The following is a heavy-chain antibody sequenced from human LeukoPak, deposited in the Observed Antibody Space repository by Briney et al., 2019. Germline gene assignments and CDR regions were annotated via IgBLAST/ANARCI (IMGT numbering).Heavy chain of an antibody. CDR3: AKGQSTIATRSFDS. CDR2: ISTNSVAT. CDR1: GCTFSTYG. D-gene: IGHD6-6*01. V-gene: IGHV3-23*01. Sequence: PGGSLRLSCAASGCTFSTYGMNWVRQAPGKGLEWVSTISTNSVATYYSDSVKGRFTISRDNSKNTLFLQMNSLRAEDTAIYYCAKGQSTIATRSFDSWGQGTLVTVSS. J-gene: IGHJ4*02.